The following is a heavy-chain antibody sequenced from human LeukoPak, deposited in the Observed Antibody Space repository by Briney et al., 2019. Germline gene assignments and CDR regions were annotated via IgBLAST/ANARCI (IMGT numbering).Heavy chain of an antibody. D-gene: IGHD5-12*01. Sequence: GGSLRLSCAASGFTFSSYAMTWLRQAPGKGLEWVASIGAGGTNTYYADSVAGRFTISRDNSKNTLYLQMNSLRAEDTAVYYCARDHGYSGYDYYFDYWGQGTLVTVSS. CDR1: GFTFSSYA. V-gene: IGHV3-23*01. CDR3: ARDHGYSGYDYYFDY. CDR2: IGAGGTNT. J-gene: IGHJ4*02.